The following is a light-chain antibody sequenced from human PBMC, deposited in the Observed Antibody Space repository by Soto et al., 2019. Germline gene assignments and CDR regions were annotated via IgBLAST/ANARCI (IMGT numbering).Light chain of an antibody. V-gene: IGKV1-39*01. J-gene: IGKJ1*01. Sequence: DIQMTQSPSSLSASVGDRVTITCRASQSISKYLAWYQQKPGKAPDLLIYDVSTLQSGVPSTFSGSGTGTDFTLTISSLQPEDFATYYCQRSYRPPQTCGQWTKVEI. CDR1: QSISKY. CDR3: QRSYRPPQT. CDR2: DVS.